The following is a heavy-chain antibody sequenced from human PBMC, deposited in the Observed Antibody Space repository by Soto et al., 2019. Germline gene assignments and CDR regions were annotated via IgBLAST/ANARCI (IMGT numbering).Heavy chain of an antibody. CDR1: GGTFSSYA. D-gene: IGHD6-19*01. J-gene: IGHJ4*02. Sequence: SVKVSCKASGGTFSSYAISWVRQAPGQGLEWMGGIIPIFGTANYAQKFQGRVTITADESTSTAYMELSSLRSEDTAVYYCARGVRLGSGWQPFDYWGQGTLVTVSS. CDR3: ARGVRLGSGWQPFDY. CDR2: IIPIFGTA. V-gene: IGHV1-69*13.